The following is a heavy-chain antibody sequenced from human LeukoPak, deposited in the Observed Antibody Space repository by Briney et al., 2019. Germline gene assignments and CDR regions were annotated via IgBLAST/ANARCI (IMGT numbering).Heavy chain of an antibody. CDR3: GRVTSFLYSYTRAF. J-gene: IGHJ6*03. CDR2: IYYSGST. V-gene: IGHV4-59*01. Sequence: KPSETLSLTCTVSGGSISSYYWSWIRQPPGKGLEWIGYIYYSGSTNYNPSLKSRVTISVDTSKNQFSLKLSSVTAADTAVDYCGRVTSFLYSYTRAFGGKGTRFTFS. CDR1: GGSISSYY. D-gene: IGHD2-15*01.